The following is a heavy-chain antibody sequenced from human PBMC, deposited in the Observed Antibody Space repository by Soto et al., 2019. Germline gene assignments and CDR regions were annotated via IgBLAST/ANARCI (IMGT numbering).Heavy chain of an antibody. CDR1: GFTFNNYA. D-gene: IGHD6-6*01. Sequence: GGSLRLSCAASGFTFNNYAMSWVRQAPGKRLEWVSAISGSADTTYYADSVKGRFAISRDSSKNTLYLQMNSLRAEDTAVYYCANEPWGEQLVPTTAFDYWGQGTLVIVAS. CDR2: ISGSADTT. CDR3: ANEPWGEQLVPTTAFDY. V-gene: IGHV3-23*01. J-gene: IGHJ4*02.